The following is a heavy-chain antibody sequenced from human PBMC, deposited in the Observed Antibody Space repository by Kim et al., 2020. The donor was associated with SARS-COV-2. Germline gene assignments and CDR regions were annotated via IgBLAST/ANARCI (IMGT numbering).Heavy chain of an antibody. CDR2: IYYSGST. CDR3: ARDNCSSTSCYNYYYYGMDV. CDR1: GGSISSSSYY. Sequence: SETLSLTCTVSGGSISSSSYYWGWIRQPPGKGLEWIGSIYYSGSTYYNPSLKSRVTISVDTSKNQFSLKLSSVTAADTAVYYCARDNCSSTSCYNYYYYGMDVWGQGTTVTVSS. V-gene: IGHV4-39*02. D-gene: IGHD2-2*01. J-gene: IGHJ6*02.